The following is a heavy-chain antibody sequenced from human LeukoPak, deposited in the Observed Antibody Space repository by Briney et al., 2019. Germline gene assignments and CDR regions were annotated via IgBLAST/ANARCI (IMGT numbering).Heavy chain of an antibody. CDR2: IRSKAYGGTT. Sequence: PGGSLRLSCAASGFTFSNYAMSWFRQAPGKGLEWVGFIRSKAYGGTTEYAASVKGRFTISRDDSKSIAYLQMNSLKTEDTAVYYCTRVVFLLAVAAPGGYWGQGTLVTVSS. CDR3: TRVVFLLAVAAPGGY. V-gene: IGHV3-49*03. D-gene: IGHD6-19*01. J-gene: IGHJ4*02. CDR1: GFTFSNYA.